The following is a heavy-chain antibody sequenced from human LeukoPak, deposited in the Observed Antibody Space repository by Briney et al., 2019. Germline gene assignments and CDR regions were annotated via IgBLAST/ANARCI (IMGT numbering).Heavy chain of an antibody. Sequence: SETPSLTCTVSGVSISSSSSGWGWISQPPGKGLEWIVTINYSGSTYYNPSHKSRVIISGDTSKNQFSLKLSSVTAADTAVYYCARPTGPGDRAPTIFGVAYYRGAWFDPWGQGALVTVSS. CDR3: ARPTGPGDRAPTIFGVAYYRGAWFDP. J-gene: IGHJ5*02. D-gene: IGHD3-3*01. CDR2: INYSGST. CDR1: GVSISSSSSG. V-gene: IGHV4-39*01.